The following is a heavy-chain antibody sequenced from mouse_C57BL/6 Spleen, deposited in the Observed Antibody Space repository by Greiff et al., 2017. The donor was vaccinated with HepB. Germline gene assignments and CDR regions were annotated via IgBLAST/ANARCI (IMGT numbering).Heavy chain of an antibody. CDR2: IDPSDSET. D-gene: IGHD2-4*01. J-gene: IGHJ2*01. CDR1: GYTFTSYW. V-gene: IGHV1-52*01. CDR3: ARGNDYDPYYFDY. Sequence: QVQLKESGAELVRPGSSVKLSCKASGYTFTSYWMHWVKQRPIQGLEWIGNIDPSDSETHYNQKFKDKATLTVDKSSSTAYMQLSSLTSEDSAVYYCARGNDYDPYYFDYWGQGTTLTVSS.